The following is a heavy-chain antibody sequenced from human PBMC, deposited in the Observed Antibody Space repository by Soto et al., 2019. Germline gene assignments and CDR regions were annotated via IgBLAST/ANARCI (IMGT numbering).Heavy chain of an antibody. CDR1: GYTFTSYG. Sequence: ASVKVSCKASGYTFTSYGISWVRQAPGQGLEWMGWISAYNGNTNYAQKLQGRVTMTTDTSTSTAYMELRSLRSDDTAVYYCARVDLMVRGSRWFDPWGQGTLVTVSS. V-gene: IGHV1-18*04. CDR3: ARVDLMVRGSRWFDP. D-gene: IGHD3-10*01. J-gene: IGHJ5*02. CDR2: ISAYNGNT.